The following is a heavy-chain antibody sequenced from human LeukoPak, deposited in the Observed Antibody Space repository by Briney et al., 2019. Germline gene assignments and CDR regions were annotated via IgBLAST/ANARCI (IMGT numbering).Heavy chain of an antibody. CDR2: ISGSGGST. D-gene: IGHD6-19*01. CDR1: GFTFSSYA. CDR3: ARVTTRIAVDTGVFFDY. J-gene: IGHJ4*02. Sequence: PGGSLRLSCAASGFTFSSYAMSWVRQAPGKGLEWVSAISGSGGSTYYADSVKGRFTISRDNSKNTLYLQMNSLRAEDTAVYYCARVTTRIAVDTGVFFDYWGQGTLVTVSS. V-gene: IGHV3-23*01.